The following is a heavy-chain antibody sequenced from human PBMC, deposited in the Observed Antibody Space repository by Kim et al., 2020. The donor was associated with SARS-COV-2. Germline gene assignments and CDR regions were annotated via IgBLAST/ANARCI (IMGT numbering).Heavy chain of an antibody. D-gene: IGHD5-18*01. V-gene: IGHV3-33*05. J-gene: IGHJ4*02. CDR2: ISYDGSNK. CDR1: GFTFSNYD. Sequence: GGSLRLSCAASGFTFSNYDMHWVRQAPGKGLEWVAFISYDGSNKYYADSVKGRFTISRDNSKNTLYLQMNSLRAEDTAVYYCARDGGYSYGRAFDYWGQG. CDR3: ARDGGYSYGRAFDY.